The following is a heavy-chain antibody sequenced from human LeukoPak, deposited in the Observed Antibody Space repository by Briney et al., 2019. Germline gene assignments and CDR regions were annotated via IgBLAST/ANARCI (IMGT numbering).Heavy chain of an antibody. CDR3: AREYSSSSGKALDY. CDR2: ISSSSSTI. V-gene: IGHV3-48*02. CDR1: GLTFSTYS. D-gene: IGHD6-6*01. J-gene: IGHJ4*02. Sequence: GGSLRLSCAASGLTFSTYSINWVRQAPGKGLEWVSYISSSSSTIYYADSVKGRFTISRDNAKNSLHLQMNTLRDEDTAVYYCAREYSSSSGKALDYWGQRTLVTVSS.